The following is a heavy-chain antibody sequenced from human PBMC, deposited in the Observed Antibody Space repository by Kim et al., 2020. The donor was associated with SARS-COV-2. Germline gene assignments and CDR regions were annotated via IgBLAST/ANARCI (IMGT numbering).Heavy chain of an antibody. J-gene: IGHJ6*02. Sequence: GRFPISRDNAKNSLYLQMNSLRAEDTALYYCAKDGDTAMVKGPGSYGMDVWGQGTTVTVSS. V-gene: IGHV3-9*01. D-gene: IGHD5-18*01. CDR3: AKDGDTAMVKGPGSYGMDV.